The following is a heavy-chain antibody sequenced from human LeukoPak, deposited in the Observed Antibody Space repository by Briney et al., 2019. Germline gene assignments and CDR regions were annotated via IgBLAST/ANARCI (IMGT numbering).Heavy chain of an antibody. CDR3: ARGPPTAQYFQH. Sequence: ASVKVSCKASGYTFTTYDINWVRQAIGQGLQWMGWINPNSGNTGYAQKFQGRITITRNTSISTVYMELSSLRSEDTAVYYCARGPPTAQYFQHWGQGTLVTVSS. CDR1: GYTFTTYD. CDR2: INPNSGNT. J-gene: IGHJ1*01. D-gene: IGHD1-1*01. V-gene: IGHV1-8*03.